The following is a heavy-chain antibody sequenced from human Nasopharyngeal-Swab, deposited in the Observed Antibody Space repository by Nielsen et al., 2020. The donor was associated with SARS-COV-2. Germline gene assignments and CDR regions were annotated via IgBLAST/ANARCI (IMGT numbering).Heavy chain of an antibody. Sequence: GVLKISCAASGFIFSDYTINWVRQAPGKGLEWVSSISSSSRYIFYADSVRGRFTNSRDNAKKSVFLQMDRLRVGDTAVYYCARSLGAEVLAVEHYWGQGTPVTVSS. D-gene: IGHD3-10*01. CDR3: ARSLGAEVLAVEHY. CDR1: GFIFSDYT. J-gene: IGHJ4*02. V-gene: IGHV3-21*01. CDR2: ISSSSRYI.